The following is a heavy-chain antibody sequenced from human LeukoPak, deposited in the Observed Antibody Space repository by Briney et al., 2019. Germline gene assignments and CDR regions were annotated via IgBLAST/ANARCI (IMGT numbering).Heavy chain of an antibody. CDR3: ARAVTGTTMKTTNWFDP. D-gene: IGHD1-7*01. J-gene: IGHJ5*02. Sequence: ASVKVSCKASGYTFTGYYMHWVRQAPGQGLEWMGWISAYNGNTNYAQKLQGRVTMTTDTSTSTAYMELRSLRSDDTAVYYCARAVTGTTMKTTNWFDPWGQGTLVTVSS. V-gene: IGHV1-18*04. CDR1: GYTFTGYY. CDR2: ISAYNGNT.